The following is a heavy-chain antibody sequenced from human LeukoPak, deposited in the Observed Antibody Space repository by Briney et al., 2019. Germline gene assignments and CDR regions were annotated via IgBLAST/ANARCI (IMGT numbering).Heavy chain of an antibody. CDR2: ISGSGGST. D-gene: IGHD3-3*01. CDR1: GFTFSSYA. CDR3: AKENDFWSGYAQNWFDP. J-gene: IGHJ5*02. Sequence: GGSLRLSCAASGFTFSSYAMSWVRQAPGKGLEWVSAISGSGGSTYYADSVKGRFTISRDNSKNTLYLQVNSLRAEDTAVYYCAKENDFWSGYAQNWFDPWGQGTLVTVSS. V-gene: IGHV3-23*01.